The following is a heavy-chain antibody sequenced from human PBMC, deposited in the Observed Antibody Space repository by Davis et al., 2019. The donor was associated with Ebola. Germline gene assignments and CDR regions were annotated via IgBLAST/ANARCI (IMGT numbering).Heavy chain of an antibody. J-gene: IGHJ6*02. D-gene: IGHD3-10*01. CDR2: NYYVGAT. CDR1: GDSINGYY. V-gene: IGHV4-59*01. Sequence: MPSETRSPTCTVPGDSINGYYWTWIRQPPGGGMEYIGYNYYVGATDYNPSLKSRVTMSVDMSKNQFSLTLNSVTAADTAIYYCARVRGTLARFYGMDVWGQGTTVTVSS. CDR3: ARVRGTLARFYGMDV.